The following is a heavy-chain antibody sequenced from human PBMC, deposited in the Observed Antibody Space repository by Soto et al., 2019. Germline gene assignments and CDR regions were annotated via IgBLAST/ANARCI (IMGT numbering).Heavy chain of an antibody. Sequence: SETVALTCAVDGGSFSGYYWSWIRQPPGKGLEWIGEINHSGSTNYNTSLKSRVTISVDTSKTQFSMKLSSVTAADTAVYYCARGLGYCSGGSCYPLAPGDYWGQGTLVTASS. CDR1: GGSFSGYY. D-gene: IGHD2-15*01. V-gene: IGHV4-34*01. CDR2: INHSGST. J-gene: IGHJ4*02. CDR3: ARGLGYCSGGSCYPLAPGDY.